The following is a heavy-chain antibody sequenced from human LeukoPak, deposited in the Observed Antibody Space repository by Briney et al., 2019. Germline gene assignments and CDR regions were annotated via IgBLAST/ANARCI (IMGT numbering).Heavy chain of an antibody. CDR2: IYYSGST. Sequence: SETLSPTCTVSGGSISSSSYYWGWIRQPPGKGLEWIGSIYYSGSTYYNPSLKSRVTISVDTSKNQFSLKLSSVTAADTAVYYCARLTYYYDRSGYYYYWGQGTLVTVSS. V-gene: IGHV4-39*01. J-gene: IGHJ4*02. CDR1: GGSISSSSYY. D-gene: IGHD3-22*01. CDR3: ARLTYYYDRSGYYYY.